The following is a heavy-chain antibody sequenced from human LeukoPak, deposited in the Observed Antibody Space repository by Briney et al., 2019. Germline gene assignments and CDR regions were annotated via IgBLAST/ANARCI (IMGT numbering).Heavy chain of an antibody. D-gene: IGHD2-21*01. CDR3: TTCGGDCYYGGDY. V-gene: IGHV3-15*01. CDR1: GFTFSNAW. CDR2: IKSKTDGGTT. J-gene: IGHJ4*02. Sequence: GGSLRLPCAASGFTFSNAWMSWVRQAPGKGLEWVGRIKSKTDGGTTDYAAPVKGRFTISRDDSKNTLYLQMNSLKTEDTAVYYCTTCGGDCYYGGDYWGQGTLVTVSS.